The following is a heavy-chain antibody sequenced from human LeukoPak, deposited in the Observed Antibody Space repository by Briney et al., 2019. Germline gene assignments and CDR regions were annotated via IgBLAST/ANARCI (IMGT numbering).Heavy chain of an antibody. V-gene: IGHV1-69*13. D-gene: IGHD5-18*01. Sequence: ASVKVSCKASVGTFSSYAISWVRKAHRQGLGWMGGIIPIYGTANFAKTFLGRVTITSVDSSSTAFMQLSSLRSAATAVYYCAGVTAQNWCDPWGEGTLVSVSS. CDR2: IIPIYGTA. CDR1: VGTFSSYA. J-gene: IGHJ5*02. CDR3: AGVTAQNWCDP.